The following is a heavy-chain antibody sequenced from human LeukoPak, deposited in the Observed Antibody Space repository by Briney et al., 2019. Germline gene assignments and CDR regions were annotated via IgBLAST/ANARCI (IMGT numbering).Heavy chain of an antibody. V-gene: IGHV1-24*01. CDR2: FDPEYGEK. J-gene: IGHJ4*02. CDR3: ATGIMIPAGFDY. D-gene: IGHD3-16*01. CDR1: GLSIGDYT. Sequence: GGSLRLSCEASGLSIGDYTMHWVRQAPGEGLEKMGRFDPEYGEKVFAQTFQGRVTMTGDTSTNTAYMELSSLRSEDTAVYYCATGIMIPAGFDYWGQGTLVTVSS.